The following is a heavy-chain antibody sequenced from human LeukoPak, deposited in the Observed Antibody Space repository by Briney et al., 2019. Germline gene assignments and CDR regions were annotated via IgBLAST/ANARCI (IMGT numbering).Heavy chain of an antibody. CDR3: ARVPEHYDSSGFYYYGMDV. D-gene: IGHD3-22*01. V-gene: IGHV4-30-2*01. CDR2: IYHSGST. CDR1: GGSISSGDYS. J-gene: IGHJ6*02. Sequence: SETLSLTCAVSGGSISSGDYSWSWIRQPPGKGLEWIGYIYHSGSTYYNPSLKSRVTISVDRSKNQFSLKLSSVTAADTAVYYCARVPEHYDSSGFYYYGMDVWGQGTTVTVSS.